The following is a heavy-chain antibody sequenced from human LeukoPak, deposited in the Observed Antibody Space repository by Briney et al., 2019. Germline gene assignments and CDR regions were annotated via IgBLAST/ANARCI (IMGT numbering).Heavy chain of an antibody. V-gene: IGHV1-2*02. J-gene: IGHJ4*02. D-gene: IGHD2-15*01. Sequence: ASVKVSCKASRYTFTDNYIHWVRQAPGQGLEWMGWINPNSGVTYYAQNFQGRVTLTRDTSISTAYMELSRLRSDDTAVYYCARDLGGGSPDYWGQGTLVTVSS. CDR3: ARDLGGGSPDY. CDR2: INPNSGVT. CDR1: RYTFTDNY.